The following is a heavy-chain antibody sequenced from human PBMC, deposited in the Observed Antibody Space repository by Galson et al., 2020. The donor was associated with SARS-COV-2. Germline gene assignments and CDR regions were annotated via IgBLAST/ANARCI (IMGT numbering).Heavy chain of an antibody. J-gene: IGHJ6*02. D-gene: IGHD5-18*01. CDR1: GYTFTSYA. CDR3: ALDTAMVRFNYYYYYGMDV. CDR2: INAGTGNT. Sequence: ASVKVSCKASGYTFTSYAMHWVRQAPGQRLEWMGWINAGTGNTKYSQKFQGRVTITRDTSASTAYMELSSLRSEDTAVYYCALDTAMVRFNYYYYYGMDVWGQGTTVTVSS. V-gene: IGHV1-3*01.